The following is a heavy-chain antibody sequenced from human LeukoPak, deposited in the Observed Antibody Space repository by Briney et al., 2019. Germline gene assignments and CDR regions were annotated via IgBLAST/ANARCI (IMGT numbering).Heavy chain of an antibody. Sequence: GSLRLSCAASGFTFSSYGMHWVRQAPGKGLEWVAFIRYDGSNKYYADSVKGRFTISRDNSKNTLYLQMNSLRAEDTAVYYCAKDEYCSSTSRYPDAFDIWGQGTMVTVSS. CDR2: IRYDGSNK. V-gene: IGHV3-30*02. J-gene: IGHJ3*02. CDR1: GFTFSSYG. CDR3: AKDEYCSSTSRYPDAFDI. D-gene: IGHD2-2*01.